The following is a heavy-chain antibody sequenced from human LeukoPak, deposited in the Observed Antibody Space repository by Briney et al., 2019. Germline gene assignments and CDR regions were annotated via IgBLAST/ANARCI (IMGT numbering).Heavy chain of an antibody. Sequence: GGSLRLSCAASGFTFSVYSMSWIRQAPGKGLEWVSFISTSGTTIYYSDSVKGRFTISRDNAKNSLYLQMNSLRAEDAAVYYCAREATTTHYYGSGSYYAFDVWGQGTMVTVSS. V-gene: IGHV3-11*01. CDR1: GFTFSVYS. J-gene: IGHJ3*01. CDR2: ISTSGTTI. D-gene: IGHD3-10*01. CDR3: AREATTTHYYGSGSYYAFDV.